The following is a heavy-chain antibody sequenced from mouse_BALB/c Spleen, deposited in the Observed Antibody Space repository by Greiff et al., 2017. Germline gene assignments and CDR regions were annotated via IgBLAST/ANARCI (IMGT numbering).Heavy chain of an antibody. D-gene: IGHD4-1*01. CDR3: ARISWDYYFDY. CDR1: GFTFSSFG. CDR2: ISSGSSTI. V-gene: IGHV5-17*02. Sequence: EVKLMESGGGLVQPGGSRKLSCAASGFTFSSFGMHWVRQAPEKGLEWVAYISSGSSTIYYADTVKGRFTISRDNPKNTLFLQMTSLRSEDTAMYYCARISWDYYFDYWGQGTTLTVSS. J-gene: IGHJ2*01.